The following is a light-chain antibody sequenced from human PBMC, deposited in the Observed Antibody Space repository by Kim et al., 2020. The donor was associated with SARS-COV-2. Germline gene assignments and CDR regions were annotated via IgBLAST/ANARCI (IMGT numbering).Light chain of an antibody. Sequence: DIQMTQSPSAMSASVGDRVTITCRASQGISTYLAWFQQKPGKDPQRLIYGASSPQRGVPSRFSGSGSGTEFTLTINNLQPEDVATYYCLQHNSSPYTFGQGTKLEI. J-gene: IGKJ2*01. CDR2: GAS. CDR3: LQHNSSPYT. V-gene: IGKV1-17*03. CDR1: QGISTY.